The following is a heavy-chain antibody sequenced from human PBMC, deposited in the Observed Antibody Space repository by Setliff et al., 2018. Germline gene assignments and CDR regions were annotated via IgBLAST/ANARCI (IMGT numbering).Heavy chain of an antibody. J-gene: IGHJ4*02. CDR2: ISNDAYTI. Sequence: GGSLRLSCAASGFSFSDYYMMWIHQAPGKGLEWVSYISNDAYTIHYAASMKGRLTISRDNSKNSVFLQMNSLRVEDTAVYYCAKMGPYCSGGTCHYYLDYWGQGTLVTVSS. CDR3: AKMGPYCSGGTCHYYLDY. CDR1: GFSFSDYY. V-gene: IGHV3-11*01. D-gene: IGHD2-15*01.